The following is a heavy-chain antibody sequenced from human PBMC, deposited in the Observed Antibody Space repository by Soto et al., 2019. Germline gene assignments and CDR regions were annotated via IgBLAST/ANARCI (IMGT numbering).Heavy chain of an antibody. J-gene: IGHJ4*02. V-gene: IGHV4-39*01. Sequence: QLQLQESGPGLVKPSETLSLTCTVSGGSISSSSYYWGWIRQPPGKGRGWIGSIYYSGSTYYNQSLKSRVPLSLDTSKNQFSLKLSSVTAADAAVYYCARHVIAAAGDFDYWGQGTLVTVSS. CDR1: GGSISSSSYY. CDR3: ARHVIAAAGDFDY. D-gene: IGHD6-13*01. CDR2: IYYSGST.